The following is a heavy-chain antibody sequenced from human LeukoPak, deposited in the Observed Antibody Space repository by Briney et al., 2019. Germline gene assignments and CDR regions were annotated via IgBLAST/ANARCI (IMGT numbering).Heavy chain of an antibody. CDR3: ARGSWQLAEEVY. V-gene: IGHV4-4*07. Sequence: SETLSLTCTVSGVSISSYYWSWIRQPAGKGLEWIGRIYTSGSTNYNPSLKSRVTISVDTSKNQFSLKLSSVTAADTAVYYCARGSWQLAEEVYWGQGTLVTVSS. CDR1: GVSISSYY. D-gene: IGHD6-6*01. CDR2: IYTSGST. J-gene: IGHJ4*02.